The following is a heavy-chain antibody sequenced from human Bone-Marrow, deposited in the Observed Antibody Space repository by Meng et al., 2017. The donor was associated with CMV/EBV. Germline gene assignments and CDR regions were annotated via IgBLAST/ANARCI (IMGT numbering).Heavy chain of an antibody. D-gene: IGHD3-3*01. Sequence: GESLKISCAASGFTVSSNYMSWVRQAPGKGLEWVSVIYGGGSTYYADSVKGRFTISRDNSKNTLYLQMNSLRAEDTAVYYCARVSGFWSRHEGMDVWGQGTTVTVSS. J-gene: IGHJ6*02. V-gene: IGHV3-66*02. CDR1: GFTVSSNY. CDR2: IYGGGST. CDR3: ARVSGFWSRHEGMDV.